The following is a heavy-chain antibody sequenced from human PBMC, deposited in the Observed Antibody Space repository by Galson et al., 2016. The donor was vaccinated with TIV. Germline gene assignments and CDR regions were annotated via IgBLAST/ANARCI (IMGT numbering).Heavy chain of an antibody. J-gene: IGHJ6*02. CDR1: GFTFSTYV. D-gene: IGHD2-15*01. Sequence: SLRLSCAASGFTFSTYVMHWVRQAPGKGLEWVAFVRYDGSHKNYADSVKGRFIISRDDSKNTLYLQMNGLRRDDSAVYYCASGVVAHTYYFYGMDVWGQGTTVTVSS. CDR2: VRYDGSHK. CDR3: ASGVVAHTYYFYGMDV. V-gene: IGHV3-30*02.